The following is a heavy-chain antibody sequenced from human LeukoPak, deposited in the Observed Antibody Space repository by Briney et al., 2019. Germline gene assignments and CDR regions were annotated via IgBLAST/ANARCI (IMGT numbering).Heavy chain of an antibody. V-gene: IGHV3-66*01. CDR1: GFTDRSSY. J-gene: IGHJ4*02. D-gene: IGHD5-24*01. CDR3: ARATLRDGYNIPFDY. CDR2: IYSGGST. Sequence: PGGSLRLSCAASGFTDRSSYMSWVRQAPGKGLEGVSVIYSGGSTYYADSVKGRFTISRDNSKNTLYLQMNSLRAEDTAVYYCARATLRDGYNIPFDYWGQGTLVTVSS.